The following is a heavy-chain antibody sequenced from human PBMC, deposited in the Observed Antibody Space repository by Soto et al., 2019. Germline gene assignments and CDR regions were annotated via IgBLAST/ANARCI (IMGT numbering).Heavy chain of an antibody. CDR3: AKDLEVIVVVVAATYSPAY. J-gene: IGHJ4*02. D-gene: IGHD2-15*01. CDR2: ISGSGGST. CDR1: GFTFSSYA. V-gene: IGHV3-23*01. Sequence: PGGSLRLSCAASGFTFSSYAMSWVRQAPGKGLEWVSAISGSGGSTYYADSVKGRFTISRDNSKNTLYLQMNSLRAEDTAVYYCAKDLEVIVVVVAATYSPAYWGQGTLVTVSS.